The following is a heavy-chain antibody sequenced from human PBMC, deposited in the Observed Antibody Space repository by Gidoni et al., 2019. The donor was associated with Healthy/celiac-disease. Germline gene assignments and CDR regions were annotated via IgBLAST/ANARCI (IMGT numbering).Heavy chain of an antibody. CDR3: ASPNILTGYSIDY. J-gene: IGHJ4*02. V-gene: IGHV3-66*01. CDR2: IYSGGST. D-gene: IGHD3-9*01. CDR1: GFTVSSNY. Sequence: EVQLVESGGGLVQPGGSLRLSCAASGFTVSSNYMRWVRRAPGKGLEWVSVIYSGGSTYYADSVKGRFTISRDNSKNTLYLQMNSLRAEDTAVYYCASPNILTGYSIDYWGQGTLVTVSS.